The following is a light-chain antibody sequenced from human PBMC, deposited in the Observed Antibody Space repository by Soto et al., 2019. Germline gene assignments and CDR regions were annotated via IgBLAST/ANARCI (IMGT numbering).Light chain of an antibody. V-gene: IGLV2-14*03. Sequence: QSALTQPASVSGSPGQSITISCTGTNSDVVTYNFVSWYQQHPGKLPKLMIFDVSRRPSGVSDRFSGSKSGNTASLTISGLQAEDEGDYYCISYTSSSTHVFGSGTKVTVL. CDR2: DVS. CDR3: ISYTSSSTHV. CDR1: NSDVVTYNF. J-gene: IGLJ1*01.